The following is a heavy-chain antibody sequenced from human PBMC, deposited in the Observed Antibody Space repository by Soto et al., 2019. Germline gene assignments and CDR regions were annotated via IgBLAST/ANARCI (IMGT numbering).Heavy chain of an antibody. Sequence: SETLSLTCTVSGGSISSYYWSWIRQPPGKGLEWIGYIYYSGSTNYNPSLKSRVTISVDTSKNQFSLKLSSVTAADTAVYYCARAPYYYDSSGRPVGYFDLWGRGTLVTVSS. J-gene: IGHJ2*01. CDR2: IYYSGST. CDR1: GGSISSYY. D-gene: IGHD3-22*01. CDR3: ARAPYYYDSSGRPVGYFDL. V-gene: IGHV4-59*12.